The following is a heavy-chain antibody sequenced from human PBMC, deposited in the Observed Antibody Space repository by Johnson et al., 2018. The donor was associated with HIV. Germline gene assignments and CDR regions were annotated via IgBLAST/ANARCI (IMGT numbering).Heavy chain of an antibody. CDR2: IYSGGGT. Sequence: VQLVESGGGLVQPGGSLRLSCAASGFTVSSNYMSWVRQAPGMGLQWVAGIYSGGGTQYADSVKGRFAISRDNSKNTLYLQMNSLTAGDMAVYYCAKDHDYIGHGAFDIWGQGTMVTVSS. D-gene: IGHD4-11*01. V-gene: IGHV3-66*01. CDR1: GFTVSSNY. CDR3: AKDHDYIGHGAFDI. J-gene: IGHJ3*02.